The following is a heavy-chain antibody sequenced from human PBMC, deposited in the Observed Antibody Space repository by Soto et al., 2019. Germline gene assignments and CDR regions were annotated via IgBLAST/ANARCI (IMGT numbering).Heavy chain of an antibody. V-gene: IGHV3-33*01. D-gene: IGHD6-19*01. J-gene: IGHJ4*02. CDR1: GFTISSYG. Sequence: QVQMVESGGGVVQPGRSLRLSCAASGFTISSYGMHWVRQAPGKGLEWVAVIWYDGSNKYYADSVKGRFTISRDNSKNTLYLQMNILRGEDTAVYYCAREVYISGWYVPISYFDYWGQGTLVTVSS. CDR2: IWYDGSNK. CDR3: AREVYISGWYVPISYFDY.